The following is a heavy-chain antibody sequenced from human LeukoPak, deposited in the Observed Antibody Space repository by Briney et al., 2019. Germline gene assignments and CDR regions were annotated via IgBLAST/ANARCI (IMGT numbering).Heavy chain of an antibody. V-gene: IGHV4-59*11. CDR3: ARGDTYFEY. J-gene: IGHJ4*02. Sequence: GSLRLSCAVSGFSFSDHNMNWVRQAPGKGLEWIGYIYYTGSTKYNPSLKSRVTLSLDTSKNQLSLKLRSVTAADTAVYYCARGDTYFEYWGQGTLVSVSS. CDR2: IYYTGST. CDR1: GFSFSDHN.